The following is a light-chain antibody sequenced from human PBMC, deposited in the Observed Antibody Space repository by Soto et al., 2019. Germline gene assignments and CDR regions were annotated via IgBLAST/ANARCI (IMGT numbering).Light chain of an antibody. CDR2: HAS. CDR3: QQYNSYS. Sequence: DIQVTQSPSTLAASVGDRVTFTCRASQSISPWLAWYQQKPGXAXXVLIYHASNLQSGVPSRFSGSGSGTEFTLTISSLQPDDFATYYCQQYNSYSFGQGTKVDIK. J-gene: IGKJ1*01. CDR1: QSISPW. V-gene: IGKV1-5*01.